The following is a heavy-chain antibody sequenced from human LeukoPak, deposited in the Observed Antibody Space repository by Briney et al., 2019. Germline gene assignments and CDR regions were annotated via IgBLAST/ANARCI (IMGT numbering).Heavy chain of an antibody. CDR3: VRDSRPPDSIHFWSVNLFDH. V-gene: IGHV3-30*04. CDR2: ISYDGGND. CDR1: GFSFNTYT. D-gene: IGHD3-3*02. J-gene: IGHJ5*02. Sequence: PGGSLRLSCAASGFSFNTYTIHWVRQAPGKGLEWVAVISYDGGNDYYADSVKGRFTISRDNSKNTLYLQMNSLRPEDTAVYYCVRDSRPPDSIHFWSVNLFDHWGQGTLVTVSS.